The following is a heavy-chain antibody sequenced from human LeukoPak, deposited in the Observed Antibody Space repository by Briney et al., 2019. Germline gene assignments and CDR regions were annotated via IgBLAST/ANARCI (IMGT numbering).Heavy chain of an antibody. Sequence: GESLKISCKGSGYSFTSYWIGWVRQMPGKGLEWMGIIYPGDSDTRYSPSFQGQVTISADKSISTAYLQWSSLKASDTAMYYRARLASSVNYYMDVWGKGTTVTVSS. J-gene: IGHJ6*03. CDR1: GYSFTSYW. CDR2: IYPGDSDT. D-gene: IGHD3-16*02. V-gene: IGHV5-51*01. CDR3: ARLASSVNYYMDV.